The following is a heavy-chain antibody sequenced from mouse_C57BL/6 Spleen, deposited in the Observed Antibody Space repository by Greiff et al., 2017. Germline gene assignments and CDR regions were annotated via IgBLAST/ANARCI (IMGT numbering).Heavy chain of an antibody. D-gene: IGHD4-1*01. J-gene: IGHJ3*01. V-gene: IGHV5-17*01. CDR2: ISSGSSTI. Sequence: EVKLVESGGGLVKPGGSLKLSCAASGFTFSDSGMHWVRQAPEKGLEWVAYISSGSSTIYYADTVEGRFTISRDNAKNTLFLQMTSLRSEDTAMYYCARWEFAYWGQGTLVTVSA. CDR3: ARWEFAY. CDR1: GFTFSDSG.